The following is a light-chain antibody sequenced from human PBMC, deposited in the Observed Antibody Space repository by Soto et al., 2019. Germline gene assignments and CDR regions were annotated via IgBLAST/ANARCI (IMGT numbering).Light chain of an antibody. J-gene: IGKJ5*01. V-gene: IGKV2-29*03. CDR2: EVS. CDR1: QSLLHITGETF. Sequence: DVVMTQTPLSLSVAPGQPASISCKSSQSLLHITGETFLFWYLQNPGQSPQLLIYEVSTRVSGVPDRISGSGSGTDFTLEISRVETDDVGIYYCMQRTQLPPTFGQGTRLGIE. CDR3: MQRTQLPPT.